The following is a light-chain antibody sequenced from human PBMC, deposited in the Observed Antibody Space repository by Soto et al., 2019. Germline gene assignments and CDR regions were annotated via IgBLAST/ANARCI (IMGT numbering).Light chain of an antibody. V-gene: IGLV2-14*01. CDR2: EVS. CDR1: SSDVGGYNY. Sequence: QSALTQPASVSGSPGQSITISCTGTSSDVGGYNYVSWYQQHPGKAPKLMIYEVSNRPSGVSNRSSGSKSGNTASLTISGLQAEDEADYYCSSYTSSSTYVFGPGTKVTVL. CDR3: SSYTSSSTYV. J-gene: IGLJ1*01.